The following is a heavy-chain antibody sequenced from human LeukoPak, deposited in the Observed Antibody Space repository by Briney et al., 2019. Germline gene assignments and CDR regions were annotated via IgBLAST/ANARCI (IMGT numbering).Heavy chain of an antibody. V-gene: IGHV5-51*01. CDR2: IYPGDSDT. J-gene: IGHJ5*02. Sequence: GESLKISCKGSGYSFTSYWIGWVRQMPGKGLEWMGIIYPGDSDTRYSPSFQGQVTISADKSISTAYLQWSSLKASDTAMYYCATTGPYDFWSGYSETNWFDPWGQGTLVTVSS. CDR3: ATTGPYDFWSGYSETNWFDP. D-gene: IGHD3-3*01. CDR1: GYSFTSYW.